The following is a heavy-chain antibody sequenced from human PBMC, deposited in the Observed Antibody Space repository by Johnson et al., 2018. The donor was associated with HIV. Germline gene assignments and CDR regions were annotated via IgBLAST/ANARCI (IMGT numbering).Heavy chain of an antibody. J-gene: IGHJ3*02. V-gene: IGHV3-13*01. D-gene: IGHD1-1*01. CDR2: IGTAGDT. Sequence: VQLVESGGGLVQPGGSLRLSCAASGFTFSSYDMHWVRQATGNGLEWVSAIGTAGDTYYQGSVKGRFTISRDNFKNTLFLQMNSLRVEDTAVYYCARAYNYPIWGQGTMLTVSS. CDR3: ARAYNYPI. CDR1: GFTFSSYD.